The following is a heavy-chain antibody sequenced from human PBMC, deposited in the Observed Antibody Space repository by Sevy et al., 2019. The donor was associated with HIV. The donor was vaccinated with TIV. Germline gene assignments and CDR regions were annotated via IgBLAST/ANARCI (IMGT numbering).Heavy chain of an antibody. J-gene: IGHJ4*02. CDR3: AREGTLITMIV. CDR1: GYTFNNFG. Sequence: ASVKVSCKASGYTFNNFGISWVRQAPGQGLEWMGWINPHNGNTKYAQKFQGRVTMTTVTSTSTGNMELRSLRSDDTAVYYCAREGTLITMIVWGQGTLVTVSS. CDR2: INPHNGNT. V-gene: IGHV1-18*01. D-gene: IGHD3-22*01.